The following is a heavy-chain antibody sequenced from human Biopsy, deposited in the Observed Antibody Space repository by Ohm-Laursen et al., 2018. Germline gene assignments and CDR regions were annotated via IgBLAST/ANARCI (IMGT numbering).Heavy chain of an antibody. CDR3: ARSYFWGSYRSPYFDS. J-gene: IGHJ4*02. Sequence: SLRLSCAASGFTFSAYEMNWVRQAPGKGLEWVSHIGSSGSTIYYADSVKGRFTISRGNAKNSLYLQMSSLRAEDTAVYYCARSYFWGSYRSPYFDSWGQGTLVAVSS. D-gene: IGHD3-16*02. CDR1: GFTFSAYE. CDR2: IGSSGSTI. V-gene: IGHV3-48*03.